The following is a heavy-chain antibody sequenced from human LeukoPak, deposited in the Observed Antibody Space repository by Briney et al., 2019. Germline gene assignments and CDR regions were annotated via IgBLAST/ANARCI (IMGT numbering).Heavy chain of an antibody. D-gene: IGHD2-8*01. CDR2: MNPNSGNT. J-gene: IGHJ4*02. V-gene: IGHV1-8*03. Sequence: ASVKVSCKASGYTFTSYDINWVRQATGQGLEWMGWMNPNSGNTGYARKFQGRVTITRSTSISTAYMELSSLRSEDTAVYYCARGVRYCTNGVCYHFDYWGQGTLVTVSS. CDR3: ARGVRYCTNGVCYHFDY. CDR1: GYTFTSYD.